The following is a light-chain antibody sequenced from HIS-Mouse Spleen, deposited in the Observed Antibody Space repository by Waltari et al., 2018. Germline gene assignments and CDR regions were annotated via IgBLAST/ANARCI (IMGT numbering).Light chain of an antibody. J-gene: IGLJ2*01. CDR1: SSDVGGYNY. CDR3: SSYTSSSFNVV. CDR2: DVS. V-gene: IGLV2-14*03. Sequence: PGQSITISCTGTSSDVGGYNYVSWYQQHPGKAPKPMIYDVSNRPSGVSNRFSGSKSGNTASLTISGLQAEDEADYYCSSYTSSSFNVVFGGGTKLTVL.